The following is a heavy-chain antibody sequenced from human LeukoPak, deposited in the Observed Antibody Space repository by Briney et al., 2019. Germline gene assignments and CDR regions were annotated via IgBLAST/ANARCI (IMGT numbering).Heavy chain of an antibody. J-gene: IGHJ6*03. V-gene: IGHV4-4*07. CDR1: GGSISSYY. D-gene: IGHD5-18*01. CDR3: AREARQGYGYGYGYYYYMDV. Sequence: SETLSLTCTVSGGSISSYYWSWIRQPAGKGLEWIGRIYTSGSTNYNPSLKSRVTMSVDTSKNQFSLKLSSVTAADTAVYYCAREARQGYGYGYGYYYYMDVWGKGTTVTVSS. CDR2: IYTSGST.